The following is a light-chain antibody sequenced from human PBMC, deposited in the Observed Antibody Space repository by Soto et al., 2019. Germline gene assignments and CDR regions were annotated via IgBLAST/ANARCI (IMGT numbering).Light chain of an antibody. CDR3: QSYNTDART. CDR1: ESLSNL. Sequence: SRRASESLSNLVAWYQQNPGKAPTLLMYKASTLESGVPSRFSGIESGTEFTLAISSLHPYDFATYICQSYNTDARTCGQGTKVDIK. CDR2: KAS. J-gene: IGKJ1*01. V-gene: IGKV1-5*03.